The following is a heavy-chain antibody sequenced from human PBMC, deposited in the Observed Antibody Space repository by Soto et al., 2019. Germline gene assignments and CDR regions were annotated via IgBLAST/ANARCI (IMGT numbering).Heavy chain of an antibody. Sequence: PSETLSLTCAVYGGSFSDYYWSWIRQAPGKGLEWIGEINHSGRTKYNPSLKSRLTISIDTSKNQFSLKLSSVTVADTAVYYCARVPDYWGQGILVTVSS. CDR1: GGSFSDYY. J-gene: IGHJ4*02. D-gene: IGHD2-2*01. CDR3: ARVPDY. V-gene: IGHV4-34*01. CDR2: INHSGRT.